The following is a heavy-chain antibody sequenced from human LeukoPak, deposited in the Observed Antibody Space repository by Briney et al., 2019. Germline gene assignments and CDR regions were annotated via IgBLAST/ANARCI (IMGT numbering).Heavy chain of an antibody. Sequence: PSETLSLTCTVSGGSISSSSYYWGWIRQPPGKGLEWIGYIYYSGSTNYNPSLKSRVTISVDTSKNQFSLKLSSVTAADTAVYYCARSDPVAGTDNWFDPWGQGTLVTVSS. CDR2: IYYSGST. CDR1: GGSISSSSYY. J-gene: IGHJ5*02. D-gene: IGHD6-19*01. CDR3: ARSDPVAGTDNWFDP. V-gene: IGHV4-61*05.